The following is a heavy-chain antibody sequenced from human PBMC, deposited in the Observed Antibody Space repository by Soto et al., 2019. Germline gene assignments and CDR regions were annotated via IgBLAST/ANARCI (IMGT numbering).Heavy chain of an antibody. D-gene: IGHD6-19*01. V-gene: IGHV3-33*01. CDR3: ARDHSSGWIDY. CDR2: IWYDGSNK. Sequence: GGSLRLSCAASGFTFSIYGMHWVRQAPGKGLEWVAIIWYDGSNKYYADSVKGRFTISRDNSKNTLYLQMNSLRAEDTAVYYCARDHSSGWIDYWGQGTLVTVSS. J-gene: IGHJ4*02. CDR1: GFTFSIYG.